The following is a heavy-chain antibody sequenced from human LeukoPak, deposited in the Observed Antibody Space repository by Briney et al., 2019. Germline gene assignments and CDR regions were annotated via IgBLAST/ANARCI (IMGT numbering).Heavy chain of an antibody. D-gene: IGHD3-10*01. J-gene: IGHJ4*02. V-gene: IGHV1-18*01. Sequence: ASVKVSCKASGYTFTSYGISWVRQAPGQGLEWMGWISAYNGNSNYAQKLQGRVTMTRDTSTSTVYMELSSLRSEDTAVYYCARDINRTGKLDYWGQGTLVTVSS. CDR1: GYTFTSYG. CDR3: ARDINRTGKLDY. CDR2: ISAYNGNS.